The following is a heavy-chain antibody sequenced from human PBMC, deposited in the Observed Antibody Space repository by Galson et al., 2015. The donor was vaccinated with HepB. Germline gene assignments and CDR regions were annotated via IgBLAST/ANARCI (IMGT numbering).Heavy chain of an antibody. CDR1: GFTFSRYW. Sequence: SLRLSCAASGFTFSRYWMDWVRQGPGKGLVWVSRIKSDGIITTIADSVKGRFTISRDNARNTLYLQMNSLRVEDTAVYYCASLDMDVWGQGTQVIVSA. V-gene: IGHV3-74*01. D-gene: IGHD2-15*01. CDR3: ASLDMDV. CDR2: IKSDGIIT. J-gene: IGHJ4*02.